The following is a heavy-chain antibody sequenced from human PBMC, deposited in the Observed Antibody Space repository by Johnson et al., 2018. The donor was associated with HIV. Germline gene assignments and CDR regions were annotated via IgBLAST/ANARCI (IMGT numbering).Heavy chain of an antibody. D-gene: IGHD2-8*01. CDR2: IYSGGST. CDR3: AGKSMTI. CDR1: GFTVSSNY. V-gene: IGHV3-66*01. Sequence: VQLVESGGGLVQPGGSLRLSCAASGFTVSSNYMSWVRQAPGKGLEWVSVIYSGGSTYYADSVKGRFTISRDNSKNMLYLQMGSLRNEDMAVYYCAGKSMTIWGQGTMVTVSS. J-gene: IGHJ3*02.